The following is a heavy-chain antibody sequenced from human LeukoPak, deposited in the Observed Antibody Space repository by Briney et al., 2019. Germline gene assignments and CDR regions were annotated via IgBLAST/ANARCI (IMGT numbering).Heavy chain of an antibody. D-gene: IGHD4-11*01. V-gene: IGHV3-23*01. CDR1: GFTFRNYA. J-gene: IGHJ4*02. Sequence: GGSLRLSCAASGFTFRNYAMNWVRQAPGKGLEWVSVISGSSGGGSTYYADSVKGRFTISRDNSKNTLYLQMNSLRAEDTAVYYCARDLYSNKYYFDYGGQGTLVTVSS. CDR2: ISGSSGGGST. CDR3: ARDLYSNKYYFDY.